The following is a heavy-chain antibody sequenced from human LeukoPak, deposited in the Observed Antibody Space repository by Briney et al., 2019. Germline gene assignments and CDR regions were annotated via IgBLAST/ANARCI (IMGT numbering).Heavy chain of an antibody. CDR1: GYTFTSYG. D-gene: IGHD6-19*01. V-gene: IGHV1-18*01. CDR2: ISAYNGNT. J-gene: IGHJ4*02. Sequence: VASVKVSCKASGYTFTSYGISWVRQAPGQGLEWMGWISAYNGNTNYAQKLQGRVTMTTDTSTSTAYMELRSLRSDDTAVYYCARARRSGWYEGLDYWGQGTLVTVSS. CDR3: ARARRSGWYEGLDY.